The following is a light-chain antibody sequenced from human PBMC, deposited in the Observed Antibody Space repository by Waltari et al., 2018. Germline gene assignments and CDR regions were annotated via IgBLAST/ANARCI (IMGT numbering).Light chain of an antibody. Sequence: QSALTQPPSASGSPGQSVTISCTGTSSDVGGYNFVSWYQHHPGKAPKLRIYEVIKRPSGVPDRFSGSKSGNAASLTVSGLQAEDEADYYCSSYRDSYTWVFGGGTKLTVL. CDR3: SSYRDSYTWV. CDR2: EVI. CDR1: SSDVGGYNF. J-gene: IGLJ3*02. V-gene: IGLV2-8*01.